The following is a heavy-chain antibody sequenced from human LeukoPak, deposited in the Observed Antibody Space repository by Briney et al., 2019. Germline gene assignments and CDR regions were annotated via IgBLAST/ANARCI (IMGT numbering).Heavy chain of an antibody. D-gene: IGHD2-8*01. CDR1: GGSFSGYY. CDR2: INHSGST. J-gene: IGHJ4*02. V-gene: IGHV4-34*01. Sequence: SETLSLTCAVYGGSFSGYYWSWIRQPPGKGLEWIGEINHSGSTNYNPSLKSRVTISVDTSKNQFSLKLSSVTAADTAVYYCGRGLGVAPFDYWGQGTLVTVSS. CDR3: GRGLGVAPFDY.